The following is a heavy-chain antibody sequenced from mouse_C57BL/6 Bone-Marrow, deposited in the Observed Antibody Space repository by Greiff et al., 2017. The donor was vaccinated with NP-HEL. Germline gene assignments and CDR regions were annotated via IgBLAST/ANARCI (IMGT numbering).Heavy chain of an antibody. V-gene: IGHV1-26*01. CDR1: GYTFTDYY. CDR2: INPNNGGT. Sequence: VQLQQSGPELVKPGASVKISCKASGYTFTDYYMNWVKQSHGKSLEWIGDINPNNGGTSYNQKFKGKATLTVDKSSSTAYMELRSLTSEDSAAYYCARSEFSYAMDYWGQGTSVTVSS. J-gene: IGHJ4*01. CDR3: ARSEFSYAMDY.